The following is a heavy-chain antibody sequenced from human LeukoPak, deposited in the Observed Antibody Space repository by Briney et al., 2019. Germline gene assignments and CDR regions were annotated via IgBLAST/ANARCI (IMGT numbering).Heavy chain of an antibody. J-gene: IGHJ1*01. D-gene: IGHD3-9*01. CDR1: GFTFSDYD. CDR2: IGTAGDT. Sequence: GGSLRLSCAASGFTFSDYDMHWVRQATGKGLEWVSAIGTAGDTYYTGSVKGRFTISRENAKNSLYLQMNSLRAGDTAVYYCARGDTRYKKFPHWGQGTLVTVSS. CDR3: ARGDTRYKKFPH. V-gene: IGHV3-13*01.